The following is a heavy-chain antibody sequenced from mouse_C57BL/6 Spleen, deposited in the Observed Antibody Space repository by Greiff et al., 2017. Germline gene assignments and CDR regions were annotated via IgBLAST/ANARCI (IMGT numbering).Heavy chain of an antibody. CDR1: GFNITDYY. D-gene: IGHD2-10*01. V-gene: IGHV14-1*01. Sequence: EVKLMESGAELVRPGASVKLSCTASGFNITDYYMHWVKQRPEQGLEWIGRIDPEDGGTEYAPKFQGKATMTADTPTNTAYLQLSSLTSEDTAVYYCTTAYYGNYGYFDYWGQGTTLTVSS. J-gene: IGHJ2*01. CDR2: IDPEDGGT. CDR3: TTAYYGNYGYFDY.